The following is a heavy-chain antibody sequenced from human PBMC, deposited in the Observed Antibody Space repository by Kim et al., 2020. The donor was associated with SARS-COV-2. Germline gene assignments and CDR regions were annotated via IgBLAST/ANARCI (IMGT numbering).Heavy chain of an antibody. J-gene: IGHJ5*02. D-gene: IGHD6-6*01. Sequence: KSRVTISVATSKNQFSLKLSSVTAADTAVYYCARGAQTYSSSSRRGWFDPWGQGTLVTVSS. V-gene: IGHV4-34*01. CDR3: ARGAQTYSSSSRRGWFDP.